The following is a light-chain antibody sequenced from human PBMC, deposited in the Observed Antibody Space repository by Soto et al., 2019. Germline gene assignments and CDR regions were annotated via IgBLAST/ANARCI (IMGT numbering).Light chain of an antibody. CDR2: DVS. CDR1: SSDVGGYNY. Sequence: QSVLTQPASVSGSPGQSITISCTGTSSDVGGYNYVSWYQQHPGKAPKLMIYDVSNRPSGVSNRFSGSKSGNTASLTISGLQAEDEADYYCSSYTGSSTLRVFGTGNKVTVL. J-gene: IGLJ1*01. V-gene: IGLV2-14*01. CDR3: SSYTGSSTLRV.